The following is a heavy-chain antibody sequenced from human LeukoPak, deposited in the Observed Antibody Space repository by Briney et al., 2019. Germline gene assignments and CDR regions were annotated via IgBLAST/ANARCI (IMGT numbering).Heavy chain of an antibody. J-gene: IGHJ4*02. Sequence: GGSLRLSCAASGFTFSNYGMNWVRQAPGKGLEWVTIISYDGNNKYYADSVKGRFTISRDNSKNTLYLQMNSLRAEDTAVYYCASEGIAVAGTFDYWGQGTLVTVSS. CDR3: ASEGIAVAGTFDY. CDR2: ISYDGNNK. D-gene: IGHD6-19*01. CDR1: GFTFSNYG. V-gene: IGHV3-30*03.